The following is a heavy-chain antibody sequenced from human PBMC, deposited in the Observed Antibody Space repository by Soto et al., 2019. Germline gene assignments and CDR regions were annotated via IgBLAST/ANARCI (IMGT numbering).Heavy chain of an antibody. CDR2: IWYDGSNK. CDR1: GFTFNTYG. J-gene: IGHJ6*02. V-gene: IGHV3-33*08. D-gene: IGHD2-15*01. CDR3: ARADCTGAYCYSWPFNYGVDV. Sequence: HVKLVESGGGVVQPGGSLRLSCTTSGFTFNTYGMHWVRQAPGKGLEWVTIIWYDGSNKYYADSVKGRFTISRDNSKNTLYLQMNSLRAEDTALYYCARADCTGAYCYSWPFNYGVDVWGQGTTVTVSS.